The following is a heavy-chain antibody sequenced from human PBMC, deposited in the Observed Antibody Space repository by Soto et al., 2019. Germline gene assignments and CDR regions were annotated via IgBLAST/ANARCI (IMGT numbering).Heavy chain of an antibody. J-gene: IGHJ6*02. CDR1: GFTFSSYA. Sequence: GGSLRLSCAASGFTFSSYAMSWVRQAPGKGLEWVSAISGSGGSTYYADSVKGRFTISRDNSKNTLYLQMNSLRAEDTAVYYCAKDVHGYSYGFYYYGMDGWGQGTTVTVSS. V-gene: IGHV3-23*01. D-gene: IGHD5-18*01. CDR3: AKDVHGYSYGFYYYGMDG. CDR2: ISGSGGST.